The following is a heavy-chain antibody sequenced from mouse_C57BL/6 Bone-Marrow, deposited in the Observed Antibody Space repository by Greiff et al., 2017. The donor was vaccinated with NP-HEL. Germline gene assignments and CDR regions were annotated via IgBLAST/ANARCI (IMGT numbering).Heavy chain of an antibody. CDR2: INYDGSST. CDR3: ARDRRYGSSYSYWYFDV. Sequence: EVQRVESEGGLVQPGSSMKLSCTASGFTFSDYYMAWVRQVPEQGLEWVANINYDGSSTYYLDSLKSRFIISRDNAKNILYLKMSSLKSEDTATYDCARDRRYGSSYSYWYFDVWGTGTTVTVSS. CDR1: GFTFSDYY. V-gene: IGHV5-16*01. D-gene: IGHD1-1*01. J-gene: IGHJ1*03.